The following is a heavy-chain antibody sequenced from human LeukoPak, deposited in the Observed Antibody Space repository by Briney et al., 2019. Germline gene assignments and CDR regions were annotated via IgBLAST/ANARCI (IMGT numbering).Heavy chain of an antibody. CDR3: ARVGGGIYYYYYMDV. D-gene: IGHD3-16*01. Sequence: SETLSLTCTVSGGSVSRYYWSWIRQPPGKGLEWIGYMYYSGSPNYNPSLKSRVTISIDTSEKQFSLKLRSVTAADTAVYYCARVGGGIYYYYYMDVWGKGTTVTVSS. CDR2: MYYSGSP. V-gene: IGHV4-59*02. CDR1: GGSVSRYY. J-gene: IGHJ6*03.